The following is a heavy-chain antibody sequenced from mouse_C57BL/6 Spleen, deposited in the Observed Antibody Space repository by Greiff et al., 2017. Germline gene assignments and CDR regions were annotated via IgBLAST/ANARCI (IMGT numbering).Heavy chain of an antibody. Sequence: EVQLQQSGPELVKPGASVKISCKASGYTFTDYYMNWVKQSHGKSLEWIGDLNPNNGGTSYNQKFKGKATLTVDKSSSTAYMELRSLTSEDSAVYYCARRGYDYDDAMDYWGQGTSVTVSS. CDR3: ARRGYDYDDAMDY. CDR1: GYTFTDYY. J-gene: IGHJ4*01. D-gene: IGHD2-4*01. V-gene: IGHV1-26*01. CDR2: LNPNNGGT.